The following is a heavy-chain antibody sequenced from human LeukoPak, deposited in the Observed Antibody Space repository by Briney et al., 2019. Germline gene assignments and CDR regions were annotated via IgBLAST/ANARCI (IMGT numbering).Heavy chain of an antibody. Sequence: PGGSLRLSCAASGFTFSSYGMHWVRQAPGKGLEWVAVIWYDGSNKYYADSVKGRFTISRDNSKNTLYLQMNSLRAEDTAVYYCAREMRSYSSSRSSPAFDYWGQGTLVTVSS. V-gene: IGHV3-33*01. CDR1: GFTFSSYG. J-gene: IGHJ4*02. CDR2: IWYDGSNK. D-gene: IGHD6-13*01. CDR3: AREMRSYSSSRSSPAFDY.